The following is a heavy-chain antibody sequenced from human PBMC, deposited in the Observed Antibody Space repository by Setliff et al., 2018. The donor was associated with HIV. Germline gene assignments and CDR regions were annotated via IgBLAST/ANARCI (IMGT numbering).Heavy chain of an antibody. CDR3: ARHRIVKAYYYYMDV. V-gene: IGHV5-51*01. D-gene: IGHD3-16*02. CDR1: GNTFTGYW. CDR2: IYPSDSKT. J-gene: IGHJ6*03. Sequence: GESLKISCKGSGNTFTGYWFGWVRQMPGKGLEWMGMIYPSDSKTRYSPSFQGQVTISVDKSSNTAYLQWSSLKASDTAMYYCARHRIVKAYYYYMDVWGKGTTVTVSS.